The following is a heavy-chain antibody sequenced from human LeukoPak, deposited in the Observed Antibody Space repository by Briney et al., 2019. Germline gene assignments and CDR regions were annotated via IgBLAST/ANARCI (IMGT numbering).Heavy chain of an antibody. V-gene: IGHV4-34*01. J-gene: IGHJ4*02. Sequence: PSETLSLTCAVYGGSFSGYYWSWIRQPPGKGLEWIGEINHSGSTNYNPSLKSRVTISVDTSKNQFSLKLSSVTAADTAVYYCAREGDDYGVLDYWGQGTLVTVSS. CDR1: GGSFSGYY. CDR2: INHSGST. CDR3: AREGDDYGVLDY. D-gene: IGHD4-17*01.